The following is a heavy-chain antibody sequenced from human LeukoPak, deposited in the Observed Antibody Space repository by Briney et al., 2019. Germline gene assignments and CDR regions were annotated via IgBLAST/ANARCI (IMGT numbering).Heavy chain of an antibody. CDR2: MNPNSGNT. CDR3: ARGSPISYYDYVWGSYPHPTNWFDP. J-gene: IGHJ5*02. V-gene: IGHV1-8*02. CDR1: GYTFTGYY. D-gene: IGHD3-16*02. Sequence: GASVKVSCKASGYTFTGYYMHWVRQATGQGLEWMGWMNPNSGNTGYAQKFQGRVTMTRNTSISTAYMELSSLRSEDTAVYYCARGSPISYYDYVWGSYPHPTNWFDPWGQGTLVTVSS.